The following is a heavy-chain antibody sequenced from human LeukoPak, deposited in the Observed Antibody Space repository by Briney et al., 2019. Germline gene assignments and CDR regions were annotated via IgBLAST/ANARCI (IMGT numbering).Heavy chain of an antibody. J-gene: IGHJ4*02. CDR2: IYYTGIT. Sequence: SETLSLTCTISGDSISTYYWSWIRQPPGKGLEWIGYIYYTGITNYNPSLKSRVTISIDTSKIQFSLKLSSVTAGDTAVYYCARGSWWELLGGDYWGQGILVTVSS. CDR1: GDSISTYY. CDR3: ARGSWWELLGGDY. V-gene: IGHV4-59*01. D-gene: IGHD1-26*01.